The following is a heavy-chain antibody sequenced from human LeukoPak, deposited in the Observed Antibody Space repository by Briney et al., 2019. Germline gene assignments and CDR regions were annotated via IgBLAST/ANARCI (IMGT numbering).Heavy chain of an antibody. CDR2: IGYSGGST. D-gene: IGHD4-11*01. J-gene: IGHJ5*02. CDR3: AKGLSIDYPLFDP. V-gene: IGHV3-23*01. Sequence: PGGSLRLSCAASGFTFSSYAMNWVRQAPGKGLEWVSVIGYSGGSTYYADSVKGRFTISRDNSKNTLYLQMNSLRAEDTAVYYCAKGLSIDYPLFDPWGQATLVTVST. CDR1: GFTFSSYA.